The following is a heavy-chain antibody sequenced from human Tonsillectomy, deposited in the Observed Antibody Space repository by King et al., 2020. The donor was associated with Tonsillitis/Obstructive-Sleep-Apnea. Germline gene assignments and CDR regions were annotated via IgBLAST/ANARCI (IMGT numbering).Heavy chain of an antibody. D-gene: IGHD3-3*01. Sequence: VQLQQWGAGLLKPSETLSLTCAGYGGSFSGYYWSWIRQPPGKGLEWIGEINHSGSNNYNPSLKSRVTISVDTSKNQFSLNLSSVTAADPAVYYCARSTMFGVVITPLYFDFWGQGTLVAVSS. V-gene: IGHV4-34*01. CDR2: INHSGSN. J-gene: IGHJ4*02. CDR3: ARSTMFGVVITPLYFDF. CDR1: GGSFSGYY.